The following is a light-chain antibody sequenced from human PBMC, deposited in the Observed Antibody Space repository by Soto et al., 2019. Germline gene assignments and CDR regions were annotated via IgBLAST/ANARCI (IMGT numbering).Light chain of an antibody. V-gene: IGKV3-20*01. Sequence: EIVLTQSPGTLSVSPGERATLSCRASQTISSNYLVWYQQKPGQAPSLLIYGTSSRATGIPDRFSGSWSGTDFTLTISRLEPEDSAIYYCQQYGSWTFGQGTKVEIK. CDR3: QQYGSWT. J-gene: IGKJ1*01. CDR2: GTS. CDR1: QTISSNY.